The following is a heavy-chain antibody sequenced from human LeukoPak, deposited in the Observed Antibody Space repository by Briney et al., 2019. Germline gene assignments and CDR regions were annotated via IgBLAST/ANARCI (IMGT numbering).Heavy chain of an antibody. J-gene: IGHJ5*02. CDR2: IYPGDSGT. Sequence: ESLTISCKGSGSSFTIYWIGWVRQIPGKGLEWMGIIYPGDSGTRYSPSFQGQVTISADKSISTAYLQWSSLKASDTAMYYCARRVLTTVTPGGFDPWGQGTLVTVSS. CDR1: GSSFTIYW. CDR3: ARRVLTTVTPGGFDP. V-gene: IGHV5-51*01. D-gene: IGHD4-17*01.